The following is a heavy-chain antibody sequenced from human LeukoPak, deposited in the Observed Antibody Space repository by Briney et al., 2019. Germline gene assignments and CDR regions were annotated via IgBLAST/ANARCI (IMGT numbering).Heavy chain of an antibody. J-gene: IGHJ6*04. D-gene: IGHD2-2*01. CDR3: ARAYCSSTRCWGYYYGMDV. Sequence: GGSLRLSCAASGFRFRDSAVHWVRQAPGKGLEWVSVIWHDGTYKYYVDSVKGRFTISRDDSKNTLYLQMNSLRAEDTAVYYCARAYCSSTRCWGYYYGMDVWGEGTTVTVSS. V-gene: IGHV3-33*01. CDR2: IWHDGTYK. CDR1: GFRFRDSA.